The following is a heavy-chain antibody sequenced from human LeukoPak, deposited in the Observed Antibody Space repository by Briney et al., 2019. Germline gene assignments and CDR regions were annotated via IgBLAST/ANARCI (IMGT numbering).Heavy chain of an antibody. J-gene: IGHJ4*02. D-gene: IGHD6-6*01. V-gene: IGHV1-2*02. CDR1: GYTFTDYY. CDR3: ARYSNSSPLDY. Sequence: GASVKVSCKASGYTFTDYYMHWVRQAPGQGLEWMGWINPNSGGTNYAQMFQGRVTMTRDTSINTAYMELSSLSSDDTAIYYCARYSNSSPLDYWGQETQVTVSS. CDR2: INPNSGGT.